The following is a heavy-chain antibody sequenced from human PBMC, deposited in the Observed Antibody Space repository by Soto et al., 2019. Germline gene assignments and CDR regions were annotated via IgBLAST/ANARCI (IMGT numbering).Heavy chain of an antibody. Sequence: ASVKVSCKASGGTFSSYAISWVRQAPGQGLEWMGGIIPIFGTANYAQKFQGRVTITADESTSTAYMELSSLRSEDTAVYYCARILTIFGVPYGMDVWGQGTTVTVSS. J-gene: IGHJ6*02. CDR3: ARILTIFGVPYGMDV. CDR1: GGTFSSYA. CDR2: IIPIFGTA. D-gene: IGHD3-3*01. V-gene: IGHV1-69*13.